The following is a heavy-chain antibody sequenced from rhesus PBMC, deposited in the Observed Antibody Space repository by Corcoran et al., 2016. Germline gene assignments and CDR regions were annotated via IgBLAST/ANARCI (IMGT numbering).Heavy chain of an antibody. CDR2: ITYSVTT. V-gene: IGHV4-122*02. CDR1: GYFISSTYY. D-gene: IGHD1-26*01. CDR3: ATTYPPNYHFDY. Sequence: QVHLQESGPGLVKPSETLSLTCAVSGYFISSTYYWSWIRQPPGKGLEWIGYITYSVTTSYNPSLKSRVTISRDTSKNQVSLRLSSVTAADTAVYYCATTYPPNYHFDYWGQGVLVTVSS. J-gene: IGHJ4*01.